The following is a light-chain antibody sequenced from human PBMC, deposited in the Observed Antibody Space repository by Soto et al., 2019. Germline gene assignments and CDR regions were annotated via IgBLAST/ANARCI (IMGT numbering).Light chain of an antibody. CDR3: VSYTSSTTDV. Sequence: QSALTQPASVSDSPGQSITISCTGTSSDVGGSNFVSWYQQHPGKPPKLIIYDVANRPSGVSNRFSGSKSGSTASLIISRLQTEDEADYYCVSYTSSTTDVVGTGTKVTVL. V-gene: IGLV2-14*03. CDR2: DVA. J-gene: IGLJ1*01. CDR1: SSDVGGSNF.